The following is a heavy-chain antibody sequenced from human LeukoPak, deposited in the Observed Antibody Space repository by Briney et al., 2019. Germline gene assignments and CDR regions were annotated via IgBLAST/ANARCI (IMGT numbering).Heavy chain of an antibody. CDR3: ARDQDGDFTH. V-gene: IGHV4-61*01. J-gene: IGHJ4*02. D-gene: IGHD4-17*01. CDR1: GGSVSSGTYY. CDR2: IYYSGST. Sequence: SETPSLTCTVSGGSVSSGTYYWNWIRQPPGKGLEWIGYIYYSGSTNYSPSLKGRVTISADTSKNQFSLKMSSVTSADTAVYYCARDQDGDFTHWGQGTLVTVS.